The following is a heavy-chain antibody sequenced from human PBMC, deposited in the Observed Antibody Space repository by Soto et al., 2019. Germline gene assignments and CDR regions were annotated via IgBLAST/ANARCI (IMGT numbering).Heavy chain of an antibody. D-gene: IGHD3-9*01. CDR2: IYYSGST. V-gene: IGHV4-30-4*01. CDR3: ARVHYVYDILTGYGYYYGMDV. CDR1: GGSISSGDYY. J-gene: IGHJ6*02. Sequence: QVQLQESGPGLVKPSQTLSLTCTVSGGSISSGDYYWSWIRQPPVKGLEWIGYIYYSGSTYYNPSLRSRVTITVDPSKNQFSLKLSSVTAADTAVYYCARVHYVYDILTGYGYYYGMDVWGQGTTVTVSS.